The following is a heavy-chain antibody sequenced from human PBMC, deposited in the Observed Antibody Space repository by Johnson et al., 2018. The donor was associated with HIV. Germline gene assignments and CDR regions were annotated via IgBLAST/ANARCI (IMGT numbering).Heavy chain of an antibody. J-gene: IGHJ3*02. CDR2: ISWNSGSI. V-gene: IGHV3-9*01. Sequence: VQLVESGGGLVQPGRSLRLSCAASGFTYDDYAMHWVRQAPGKGLEWVSGISWNSGSIGYADSVKGRFSISRDNGKNSLYLQMNSLRAEDTATYYCTTGLRIFEVVPLDGFDIWGQGTVITVPS. D-gene: IGHD3-3*02. CDR1: GFTYDDYA. CDR3: TTGLRIFEVVPLDGFDI.